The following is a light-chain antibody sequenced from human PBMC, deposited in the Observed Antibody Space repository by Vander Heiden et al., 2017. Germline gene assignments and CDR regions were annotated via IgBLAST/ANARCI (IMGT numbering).Light chain of an antibody. Sequence: QSALTQPASVSGSPGQSTTISCTGSSSDIGGYNYVSWYQHHPGKAPKLMIYDVSNRPSGVSDRFSASKSGNTASLTISGLQAEDEADYYCTSYTSRSTVVFGGGTKLTVL. CDR2: DVS. V-gene: IGLV2-14*03. CDR3: TSYTSRSTVV. J-gene: IGLJ2*01. CDR1: SSDIGGYNY.